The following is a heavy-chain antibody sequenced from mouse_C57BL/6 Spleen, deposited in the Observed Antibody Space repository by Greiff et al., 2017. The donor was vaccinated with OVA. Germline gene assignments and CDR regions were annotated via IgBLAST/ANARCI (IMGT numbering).Heavy chain of an antibody. CDR3: ARGEDDYGGAWFAY. CDR2: IYPSDSET. V-gene: IGHV1-61*01. CDR1: GYTFTSYW. J-gene: IGHJ3*01. D-gene: IGHD2-4*01. Sequence: QVQLQQPGAELVRPGSSVKLSCKASGYTFTSYWMAWVKQRPGQGLEWIGNIYPSDSETHYNQKFKDKATLTVDKSSSTAYMQLSSLTSEDSAVYYCARGEDDYGGAWFAYWGQGTLVTVSA.